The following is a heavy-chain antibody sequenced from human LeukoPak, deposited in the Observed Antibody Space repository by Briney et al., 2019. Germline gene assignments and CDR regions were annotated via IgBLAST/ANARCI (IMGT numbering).Heavy chain of an antibody. CDR2: ISRSGSSVITT. V-gene: IGHV3-11*04. CDR3: NWLGKSDVFDI. J-gene: IGHJ3*02. CDR1: GFTFSDYY. D-gene: IGHD1-20*01. Sequence: GGSLRLSCAASGFTFSDYYVTWIRQAPGKGLEWVSYISRSGSSVITTHYADSVKGRFTISRDNAKNSLYLQMNSLRAEDTAVYYRNWLGKSDVFDIWGQGTMVTVSS.